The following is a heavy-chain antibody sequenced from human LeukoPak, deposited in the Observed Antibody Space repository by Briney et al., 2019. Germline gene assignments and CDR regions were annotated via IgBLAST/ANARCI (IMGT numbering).Heavy chain of an antibody. CDR2: IKLDGSEK. CDR3: ARDQYDTWSRRGNFDS. J-gene: IGHJ4*02. CDR1: GFISSSYW. Sequence: GGSLRLSCAASGFISSSYWMSWVRQAPGKGLEWVANIKLDGSEKNYVDSVKGRFTISRDNTKNSLYLQMNSLRAEDTAVFYCARDQYDTWSRRGNFDSWGQGTLVIVSS. V-gene: IGHV3-7*03. D-gene: IGHD3/OR15-3a*01.